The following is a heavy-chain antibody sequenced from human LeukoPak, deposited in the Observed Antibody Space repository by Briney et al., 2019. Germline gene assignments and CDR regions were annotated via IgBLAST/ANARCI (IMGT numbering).Heavy chain of an antibody. V-gene: IGHV4-34*01. J-gene: IGHJ5*02. CDR2: INHSGST. CDR1: GGSFSGYY. CDR3: ARGSRLVRGVHNWFDP. Sequence: PSETLPLTCAVYGGSFSGYYWSWIRQPPGKGLEWIGEINHSGSTNYNPSLKSRVTISVDTSKNQFSLKLSSVTAADTAVYYCARGSRLVRGVHNWFDPWGQGTLVTVSS. D-gene: IGHD3-10*01.